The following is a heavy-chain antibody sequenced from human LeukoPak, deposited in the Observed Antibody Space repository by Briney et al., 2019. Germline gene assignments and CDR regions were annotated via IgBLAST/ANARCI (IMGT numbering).Heavy chain of an antibody. Sequence: SQTLSLTCAISGVSVSSNSAAWNWIRQSPSMDLVWVGRTYYRSKWYNDYAVSVKSRITINPDTSKNQFSLQLNSVTPEDTAVYYCARARYNWNDADAFDIWGQGTMVTVSS. CDR3: ARARYNWNDADAFDI. J-gene: IGHJ3*02. CDR1: GVSVSSNSAA. CDR2: TYYRSKWYN. D-gene: IGHD1-1*01. V-gene: IGHV6-1*01.